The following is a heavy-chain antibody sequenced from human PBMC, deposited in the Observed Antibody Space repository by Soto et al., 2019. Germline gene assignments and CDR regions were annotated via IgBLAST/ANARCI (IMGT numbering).Heavy chain of an antibody. D-gene: IGHD3-16*02. CDR3: ARDMGETMITFGGVIVPAPFDY. J-gene: IGHJ4*02. CDR1: GGTFSSYA. CDR2: IIPIFGTA. V-gene: IGHV1-69*13. Sequence: ASVKLSCKASGGTFSSYAISWVRQAPGQGLEWMGGIIPIFGTANYAQKFQGRVTITADESTSTAYMELSSLRSEDTAVYYCARDMGETMITFGGVIVPAPFDYWGQGTLVTVSS.